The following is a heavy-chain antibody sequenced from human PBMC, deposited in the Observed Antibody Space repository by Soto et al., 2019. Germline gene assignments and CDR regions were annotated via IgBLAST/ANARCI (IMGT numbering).Heavy chain of an antibody. CDR3: AHSINRIAVARPLPGGTHG. CDR1: GFSLSTSGVG. J-gene: IGHJ6*02. V-gene: IGHV2-5*01. Sequence: SGPTLVNPTQTLTLTCTFSGFSLSTSGVGVGWIRQPPGKALEWLALIYWNDDKRYSPSLKSRLTITKDTSKNQVVLTMTNMDPVDTATYYCAHSINRIAVARPLPGGTHGRGPAPTLTVSS. CDR2: IYWNDDK. D-gene: IGHD6-19*01.